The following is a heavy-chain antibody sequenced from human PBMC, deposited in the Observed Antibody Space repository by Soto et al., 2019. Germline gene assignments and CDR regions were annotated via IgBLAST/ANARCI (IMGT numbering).Heavy chain of an antibody. V-gene: IGHV1-8*02. J-gene: IGHJ3*02. Sequence: ASVQVSCKASGGTFRSYAIIWVRQATGQGLEWMGWMNPNSGNTGYAQKFQGRVTMTRNTSISTAYMELSSLRSEDTAVYYCARGRSAFDIWGQGTMVTVSS. CDR1: GGTFRSYA. CDR3: ARGRSAFDI. CDR2: MNPNSGNT.